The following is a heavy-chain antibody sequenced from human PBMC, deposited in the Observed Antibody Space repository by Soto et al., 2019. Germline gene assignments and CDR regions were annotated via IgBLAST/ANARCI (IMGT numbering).Heavy chain of an antibody. J-gene: IGHJ5*01. CDR1: VFTFSTYT. CDR2: ISSGSSYI. Sequence: WSLRLSCSASVFTFSTYTMNWFRQAPGKGLEWISSISSGSSYIYYAGSVKGRFNISRDNAKNSVFLQMNSLRADDTAVYYCARDILSWGAYPDSWGQGTKVTVSS. D-gene: IGHD3-16*01. V-gene: IGHV3-21*01. CDR3: ARDILSWGAYPDS.